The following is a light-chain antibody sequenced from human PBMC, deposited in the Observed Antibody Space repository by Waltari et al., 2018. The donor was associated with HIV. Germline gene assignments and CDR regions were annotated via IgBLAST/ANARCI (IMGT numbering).Light chain of an antibody. CDR2: EVS. CDR1: SSDVGAYNY. J-gene: IGLJ2*01. V-gene: IGLV2-14*01. Sequence: SALTQPASVSGSPGQSITISCTGTSSDVGAYNYVSWYQQHPDRAPKLMIYEVSNRPLGVSNRFSGSKSGNTASLTISGLQAEDEADYYCTSYTSSTHVIFGGGTKLTVL. CDR3: TSYTSSTHVI.